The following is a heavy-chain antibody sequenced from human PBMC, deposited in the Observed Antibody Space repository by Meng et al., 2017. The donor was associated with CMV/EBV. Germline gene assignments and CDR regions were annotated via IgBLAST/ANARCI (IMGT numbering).Heavy chain of an antibody. CDR1: GGTFSSYA. CDR2: IIPILGIA. CDR3: ARTVVVPAAPEGWFDP. J-gene: IGHJ5*02. V-gene: IGHV1-69*10. Sequence: SVKVSCKASGGTFSSYAISWVRQAPGQGLEWMGGIIPILGIANYAQKFQGRVTITADKSTSTAYMELSSLRSEDTAVYYCARTVVVPAAPEGWFDPWGQGTLVTVSS. D-gene: IGHD2-2*01.